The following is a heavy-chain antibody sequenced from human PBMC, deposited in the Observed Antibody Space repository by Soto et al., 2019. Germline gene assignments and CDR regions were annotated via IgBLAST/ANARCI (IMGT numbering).Heavy chain of an antibody. J-gene: IGHJ5*02. D-gene: IGHD3-3*01. CDR2: IYHTGTT. Sequence: PSENLYLTCTVSGDSITSADYSWNWIRQAPGKGLEWIGYIYHTGTTYYNPSLQSRVTISVDTSMNQFSLKLRSVTAADTAVYYCVREGLTTSGVFTPSLDPSLPVTL. CDR1: GDSITSADYS. CDR3: VREGLTTSGVFTPSLDP. V-gene: IGHV4-30-4*01.